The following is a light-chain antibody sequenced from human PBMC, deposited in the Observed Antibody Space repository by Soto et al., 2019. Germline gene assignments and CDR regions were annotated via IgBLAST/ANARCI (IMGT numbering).Light chain of an antibody. V-gene: IGKV3-15*01. CDR3: HQYSNWPLT. CDR1: QSFSSN. CDR2: GAS. J-gene: IGKJ4*01. Sequence: EIVMTQSPATLSVSPGERATLSCRASQSFSSNLAWYQQKPGQAPRLLIYGASTRATRIPARFSGSGSGPEFTLTISSLQSEDFAVYYCHQYSNWPLTFGGGTQVEIK.